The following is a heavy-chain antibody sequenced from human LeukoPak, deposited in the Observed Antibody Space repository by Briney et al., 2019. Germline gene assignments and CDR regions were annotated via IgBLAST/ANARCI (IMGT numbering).Heavy chain of an antibody. J-gene: IGHJ4*02. D-gene: IGHD3-9*01. CDR1: GSPFTSYG. CDR3: ARSPDILTGEKFDY. V-gene: IGHV1-18*01. CDR2: ITPYNGNK. Sequence: ASVKFSCKASGSPFTSYGISWVRPAPEQGLEWMGWITPYNGNKNYAQKLQGRVTMTTDTYTSTAYMELSRLRFDDTAVYYCARSPDILTGEKFDYWGQGTLVTVSS.